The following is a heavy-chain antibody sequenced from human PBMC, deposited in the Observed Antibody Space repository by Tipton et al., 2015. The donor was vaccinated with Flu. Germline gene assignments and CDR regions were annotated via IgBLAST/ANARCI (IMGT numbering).Heavy chain of an antibody. CDR3: ARDSRFSFGYDYYYGMDV. D-gene: IGHD5-18*01. CDR1: GGSVNSGSYH. V-gene: IGHV4-61*02. CDR2: IYTGGST. J-gene: IGHJ6*02. Sequence: TLSLTCTVSGGSVNSGSYHWSWIRQSARKGLEWIGRIYTGGSTNYNPSLKSRVTMSVDTSKSQLSLNLTSVTAADTAVYYCARDSRFSFGYDYYYGMDVWGQGTTVTVSS.